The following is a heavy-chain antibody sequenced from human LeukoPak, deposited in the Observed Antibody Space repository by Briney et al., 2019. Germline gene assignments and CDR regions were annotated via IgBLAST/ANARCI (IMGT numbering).Heavy chain of an antibody. J-gene: IGHJ5*01. D-gene: IGHD6-6*01. CDR3: TRDPRHFDS. Sequence: GGSLRLSCAASGFTFSDSYMTWVRQAPGKGVEWVAYISGSGHDINYSDSVKGRFTITRDNAKNSLYLQMSSLRVEDTAVYYCTRDPRHFDSCGQGTLVTVSS. V-gene: IGHV3-11*04. CDR1: GFTFSDSY. CDR2: ISGSGHDI.